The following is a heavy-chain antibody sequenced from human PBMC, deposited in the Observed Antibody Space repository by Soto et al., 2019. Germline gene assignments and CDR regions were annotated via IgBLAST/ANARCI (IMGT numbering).Heavy chain of an antibody. CDR3: ASVYSRGYYHWFDP. CDR1: GGSISSGGFY. D-gene: IGHD3-22*01. CDR2: IYYSGST. V-gene: IGHV4-31*03. J-gene: IGHJ5*02. Sequence: SETLSLTCTVSGGSISSGGFYWSWIRQHPGKGLEWIGYIYYSGSTYYNPSLKSRVTISVDTSKNQFSLKLSSVTAADTAVYYCASVYSRGYYHWFDPWGQGTLVTVSS.